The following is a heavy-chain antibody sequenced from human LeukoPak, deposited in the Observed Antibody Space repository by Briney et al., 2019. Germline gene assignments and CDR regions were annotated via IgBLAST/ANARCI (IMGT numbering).Heavy chain of an antibody. CDR2: ISSDGSST. D-gene: IGHD1-26*01. J-gene: IGHJ4*02. CDR1: GFTFSSNW. Sequence: GGSLRLSCAASGFTFSSNWMYWVRQAPGKGLVWVSYISSDGSSTNYADSVKGRFTISRDDAKNTLYVQMNSLRADDTAVYYCARGRPGNYFDYWGQGTLVTVSS. V-gene: IGHV3-74*01. CDR3: ARGRPGNYFDY.